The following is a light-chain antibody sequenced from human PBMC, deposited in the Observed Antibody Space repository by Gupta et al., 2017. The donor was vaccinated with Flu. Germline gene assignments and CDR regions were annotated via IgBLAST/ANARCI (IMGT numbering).Light chain of an antibody. V-gene: IGLV4-69*02. Sequence: SGHSRYDIAWHQQQPEKGPRYLMKLNSDGSHYKGDGIPDRFSGSSSGAERYLTISSLQSEDEADYYCQTWGTGPLVFGGGTKLTVL. CDR1: SGHSRYD. J-gene: IGLJ3*02. CDR3: QTWGTGPLV. CDR2: LNSDGSH.